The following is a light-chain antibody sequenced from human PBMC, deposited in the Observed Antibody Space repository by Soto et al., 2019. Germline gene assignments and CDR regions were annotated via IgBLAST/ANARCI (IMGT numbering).Light chain of an antibody. J-gene: IGKJ3*01. V-gene: IGKV3-15*01. Sequence: EVVMTQSPATLSVSPGERATLSCRTSQSVFSNLAWYQLKPGQAPRLLIYGASTRATGIPARFSGSGYGSEFSLTISSLQSEDFAVYYCQQYNDWPPTFTFGPGTKVDVK. CDR1: QSVFSN. CDR3: QQYNDWPPTFT. CDR2: GAS.